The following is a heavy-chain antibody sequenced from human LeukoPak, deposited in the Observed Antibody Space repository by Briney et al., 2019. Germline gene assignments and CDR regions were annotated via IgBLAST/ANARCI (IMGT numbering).Heavy chain of an antibody. CDR3: ARSFTMVRGGPYFDY. CDR2: ISYDGSNK. D-gene: IGHD3-10*01. J-gene: IGHJ4*02. Sequence: GGSLRLSCAASGFTFSSYAMHWVRQAPGKGLEWVAVISYDGSNKYYADSVKGRFTISRDNSKNTLYLQMNSLRAEDTAVYYCARSFTMVRGGPYFDYWGQGTLVTVSS. CDR1: GFTFSSYA. V-gene: IGHV3-30-3*01.